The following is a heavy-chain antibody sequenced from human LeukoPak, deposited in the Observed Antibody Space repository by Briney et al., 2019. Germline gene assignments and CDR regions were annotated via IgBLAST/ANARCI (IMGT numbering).Heavy chain of an antibody. CDR2: IWYDGSNK. Sequence: PGRSLRLSCAASGFTFSSYGMHWVRQAPGKGLESVAVIWYDGSNKYYADSVKGRFTISRDNSKNTLYLQMNSLRAEDTAVYYCAKDRYTGGSAPDYWGQGTLVTVSS. J-gene: IGHJ4*02. CDR3: AKDRYTGGSAPDY. D-gene: IGHD3-16*02. V-gene: IGHV3-33*06. CDR1: GFTFSSYG.